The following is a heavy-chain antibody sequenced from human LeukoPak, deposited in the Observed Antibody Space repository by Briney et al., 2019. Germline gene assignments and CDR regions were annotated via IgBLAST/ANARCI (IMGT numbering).Heavy chain of an antibody. CDR3: AKEYSSGWSYWYFDL. V-gene: IGHV3-30-3*01. Sequence: GRSLRLSCAASGFTFSSYAMHWIRQAPGKGLEWVAVISYDGSSKYYADSVKGRFTISRDNSKNTMYLQMDSLRPEDTAVYFCAKEYSSGWSYWYFDLWGRGTLVTVSS. CDR1: GFTFSSYA. CDR2: ISYDGSSK. D-gene: IGHD6-19*01. J-gene: IGHJ2*01.